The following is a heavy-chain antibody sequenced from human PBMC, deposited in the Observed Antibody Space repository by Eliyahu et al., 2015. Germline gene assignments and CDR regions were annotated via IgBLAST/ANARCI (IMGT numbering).Heavy chain of an antibody. Sequence: QVQLQQWGAGLLKPSETLSLTCAVYXGSXSXYYWSWXRQPPGKGLEWIGEINHSGSTNYNPSLKSRVTISVDTSKNQFSLKLSSVTAADTAVYYCARTGITIFGVVKRDFDYWGQGTLVTVSS. V-gene: IGHV4-34*01. CDR1: XGSXSXYY. D-gene: IGHD3-3*01. J-gene: IGHJ4*02. CDR3: ARTGITIFGVVKRDFDY. CDR2: INHSGST.